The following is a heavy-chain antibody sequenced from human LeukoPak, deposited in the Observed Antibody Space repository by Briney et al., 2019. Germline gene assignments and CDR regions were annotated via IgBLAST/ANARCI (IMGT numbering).Heavy chain of an antibody. Sequence: TSVKVSCKASGFTFTTSAMQWVRQARGQRLEWIGWIVVGSGNTNYAQKIQERVTITRDMSTSTACMDLSSLRSEDTAVYYCAAKNYYYDSSGYYHWGQGTLVTVSS. CDR3: AAKNYYYDSSGYYH. J-gene: IGHJ5*02. V-gene: IGHV1-58*02. CDR1: GFTFTTSA. D-gene: IGHD3-22*01. CDR2: IVVGSGNT.